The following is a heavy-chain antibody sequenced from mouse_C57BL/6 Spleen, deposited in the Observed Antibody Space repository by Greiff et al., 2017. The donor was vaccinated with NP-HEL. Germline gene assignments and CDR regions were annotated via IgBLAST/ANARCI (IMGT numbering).Heavy chain of an antibody. J-gene: IGHJ4*01. D-gene: IGHD1-1*02. CDR3: AYGAKDY. CDR2: IDPSDSYT. V-gene: IGHV1-69*01. Sequence: QVQLQQPGAELVMPGASVKLSCKASGYTFTSYWMHWVKQRPGHGLEWIGEIDPSDSYTNYNQKFKGKSTLTVDNSSSTAYMQLSSLTSEDSAVYNCAYGAKDYWGQGTTVTVSS. CDR1: GYTFTSYW.